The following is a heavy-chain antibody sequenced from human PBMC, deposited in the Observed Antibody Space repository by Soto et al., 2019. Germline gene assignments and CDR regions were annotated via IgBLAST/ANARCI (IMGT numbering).Heavy chain of an antibody. CDR1: GGTFSSYA. J-gene: IGHJ6*02. CDR2: IIPIFGTA. D-gene: IGHD3-3*01. V-gene: IGHV1-69*13. CDR3: ARFGVVIGAQPTDYYYGMDV. Sequence: ASVKVSCKASGGTFSSYAISWVRQAPGQGLEWMGGIIPIFGTANYAQKFQGRVTITADESTSTAYMELSSLRSEDTAVYYCARFGVVIGAQPTDYYYGMDVWGQGTTVTVSS.